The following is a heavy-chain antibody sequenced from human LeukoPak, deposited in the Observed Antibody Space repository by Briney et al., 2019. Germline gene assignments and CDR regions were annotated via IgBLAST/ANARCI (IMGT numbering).Heavy chain of an antibody. J-gene: IGHJ4*02. Sequence: GGSLRLSCAVSGITLSNYGMSWVRQAPGKGLEWVAGISDSGGSTNYADSVKGRFTISRDNPKNTLYLQMNSLRAEDTAVYYCARDNYGDYGGFDYWGQGTLVTVSS. D-gene: IGHD4-17*01. CDR2: ISDSGGST. V-gene: IGHV3-23*01. CDR1: GITLSNYG. CDR3: ARDNYGDYGGFDY.